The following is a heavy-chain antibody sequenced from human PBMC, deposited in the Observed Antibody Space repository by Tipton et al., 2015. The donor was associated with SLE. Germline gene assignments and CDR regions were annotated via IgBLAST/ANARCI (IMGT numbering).Heavy chain of an antibody. CDR2: ISGDSSYK. CDR1: GFTFSSYT. V-gene: IGHV3-21*01. D-gene: IGHD4-11*01. J-gene: IGHJ4*02. CDR3: AKDLDYSNYPYYFDY. Sequence: SLRLSCAASGFTFSSYTMNWVRQAPGKGLEWVASISGDSSYKFYADSLKGRFTISRDNAKNSLYLQANSLRVDDTAVYYCAKDLDYSNYPYYFDYWGQGTLVTVSS.